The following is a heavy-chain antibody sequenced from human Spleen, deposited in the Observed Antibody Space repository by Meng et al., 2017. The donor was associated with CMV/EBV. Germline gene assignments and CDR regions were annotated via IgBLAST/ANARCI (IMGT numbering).Heavy chain of an antibody. J-gene: IGHJ4*02. D-gene: IGHD2-2*01. CDR2: IYYGGST. Sequence: SETLSLTCSVSGGSIRGNYWSWIRQPPGRGLEWIGYIYYGGSTNYNPSLKSRVTISVDTSKNQFSLKLSSVTAADTAVYYCARAPCSSTSCSPYYFDYWGQGTLVTVSS. CDR3: ARAPCSSTSCSPYYFDY. V-gene: IGHV4-59*01. CDR1: GGSIRGNY.